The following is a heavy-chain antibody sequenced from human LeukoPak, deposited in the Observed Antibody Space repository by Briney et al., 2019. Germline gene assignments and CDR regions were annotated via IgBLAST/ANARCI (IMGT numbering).Heavy chain of an antibody. CDR2: ISGTGAGT. V-gene: IGHV3-23*01. CDR3: AKEGGTGTRFDY. D-gene: IGHD1-7*01. CDR1: GFTFNSYA. J-gene: IGHJ4*02. Sequence: GGSLRLSXAASGFTFNSYAMSWVRQAPGKGLEWVSAISGTGAGTYYADSVKGRFTISRDNSKNTLYLQMNSLRAEDTAVYYCAKEGGTGTRFDYWGRGTLVTVSS.